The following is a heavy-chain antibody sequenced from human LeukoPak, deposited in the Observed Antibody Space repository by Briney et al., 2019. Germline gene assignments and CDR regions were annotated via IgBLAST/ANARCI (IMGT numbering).Heavy chain of an antibody. D-gene: IGHD3-3*02. Sequence: SETLSLTCTVSGDSISRSSDYWGWIRQPPGRGLEWIGGIYHTGHTFYNPSLKSRFTISVETSKNQFSLKLNSVTAADTAVYYCARGPLAAFDIWGQGTMVTVSS. J-gene: IGHJ3*02. CDR3: ARGPLAAFDI. CDR1: GDSISRSSDY. CDR2: IYHTGHT. V-gene: IGHV4-39*07.